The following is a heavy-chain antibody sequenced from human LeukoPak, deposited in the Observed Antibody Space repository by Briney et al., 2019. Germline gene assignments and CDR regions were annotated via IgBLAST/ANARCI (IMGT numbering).Heavy chain of an antibody. D-gene: IGHD3-10*01. V-gene: IGHV3-23*01. CDR3: TKRGVVIRVFLVGFHKEAYYFDS. Sequence: GGSLRLSCAVSGITLSNYGMSWVRQAPGKGLEWVAGLSGSGGGTNYADSVQGRFTISRDNPKNTLYLQMNSLRAEDTAVYFCTKRGVVIRVFLVGFHKEAYYFDSWGQGALVTVSS. J-gene: IGHJ4*02. CDR1: GITLSNYG. CDR2: LSGSGGGT.